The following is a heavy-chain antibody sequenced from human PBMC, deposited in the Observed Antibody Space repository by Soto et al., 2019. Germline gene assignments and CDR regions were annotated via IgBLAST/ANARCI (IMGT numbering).Heavy chain of an antibody. Sequence: SETLSLTXTVSGGSISSGGYYWSWIRQHPGKGLEWIGYIYYSGSTYYNPSLKSRVTISVDTSKNQFSLKLSSVTAADTAVYYCARVVPVLGFDPWGQGTLVTVSS. CDR3: ARVVPVLGFDP. CDR2: IYYSGST. V-gene: IGHV4-31*02. CDR1: GGSISSGGYY. D-gene: IGHD6-6*01. J-gene: IGHJ5*02.